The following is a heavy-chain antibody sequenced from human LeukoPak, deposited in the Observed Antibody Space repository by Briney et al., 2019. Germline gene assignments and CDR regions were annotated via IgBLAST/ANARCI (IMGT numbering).Heavy chain of an antibody. Sequence: PSETLSLTCTVSGGSISSYYWSWIRQPPGKGLDWIGYIYYSGTTHYNPSLKSRVTISLDTSKKQLSLKLSSVTAADTAVYYCARVSCTSTSCPGWIDPWGQGTLVTVSS. J-gene: IGHJ5*02. CDR1: GGSISSYY. V-gene: IGHV4-59*01. CDR3: ARVSCTSTSCPGWIDP. CDR2: IYYSGTT. D-gene: IGHD2-2*01.